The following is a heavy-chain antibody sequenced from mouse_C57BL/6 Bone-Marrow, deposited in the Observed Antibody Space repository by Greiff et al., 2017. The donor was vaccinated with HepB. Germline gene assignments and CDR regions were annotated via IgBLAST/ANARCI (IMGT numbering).Heavy chain of an antibody. V-gene: IGHV14-2*01. D-gene: IGHD1-3*01. CDR3: ARDNPPPWCAY. CDR2: IDPEDGET. J-gene: IGHJ3*01. Sequence: EVKLVESGAELVKPGASVKLSCTASGFNIKDYYMHWVKQRAEQGLEWIGRIDPEDGETKYAPKFQGKATITADTSSNTAYLQLSSLTSEDTAVYYCARDNPPPWCAYWGQGTLVTVSA. CDR1: GFNIKDYY.